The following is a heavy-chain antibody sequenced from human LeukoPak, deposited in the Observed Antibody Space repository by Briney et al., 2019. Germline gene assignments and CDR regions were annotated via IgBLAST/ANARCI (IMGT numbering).Heavy chain of an antibody. Sequence: SGGSLRLSCAASGFTFSSYWMGWVRQAPGKGLEWVANINQGGGAKYYVDSVKGRFTISRDDARNSLYLQLNSLRAEDTAVYYCASAGTSYGDQLFDYWGQGILVTVSS. J-gene: IGHJ4*02. D-gene: IGHD2-21*02. CDR2: INQGGGAK. V-gene: IGHV3-7*01. CDR1: GFTFSSYW. CDR3: ASAGTSYGDQLFDY.